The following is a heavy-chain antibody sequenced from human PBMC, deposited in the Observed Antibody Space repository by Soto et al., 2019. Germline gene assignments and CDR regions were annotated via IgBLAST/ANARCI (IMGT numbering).Heavy chain of an antibody. J-gene: IGHJ4*02. CDR1: GFTFSSYS. CDR3: ARDLGRYCSGGSCGDY. CDR2: ISSSSSTI. Sequence: PGGSLRLSCAASGFTFSSYSMNWVRQAPGKGLEWVSYISSSSSTIYYADSVKGRFTISRDNAKNSLYLQMNSLRDEDTAVYYCARDLGRYCSGGSCGDYWGQGTLVTVSS. D-gene: IGHD2-15*01. V-gene: IGHV3-48*02.